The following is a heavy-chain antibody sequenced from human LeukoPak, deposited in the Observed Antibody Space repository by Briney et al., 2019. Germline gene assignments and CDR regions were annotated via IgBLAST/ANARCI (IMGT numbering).Heavy chain of an antibody. CDR3: ATYVWGSYRPFDY. CDR1: GGSISSGGYY. CDR2: IYYSGST. J-gene: IGHJ4*01. V-gene: IGHV4-31*03. Sequence: TLSLTCTVSGGSISSGGYYWSWIRQHPGKGLEWIGYIYYSGSTYYNPSLKSRVTISVDTSKNQFSLKLSSVTAADTAVYYCATYVWGSYRPFDYWGQGTLVTVSS. D-gene: IGHD3-16*02.